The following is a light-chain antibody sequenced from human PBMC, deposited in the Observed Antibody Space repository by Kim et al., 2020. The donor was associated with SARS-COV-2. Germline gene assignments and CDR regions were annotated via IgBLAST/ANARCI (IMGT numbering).Light chain of an antibody. J-gene: IGKJ1*01. V-gene: IGKV3-20*01. Sequence: EIVLTQSPGTLSLSPGERATLSCRASQSVTNSYLAWYQQKPGQAPRLLIFGASSRATGIPDRFSGSGSETDFTLTISRLEPEDFAVYYCQQYDRSPVTFGRGIKVDIK. CDR2: GAS. CDR1: QSVTNSY. CDR3: QQYDRSPVT.